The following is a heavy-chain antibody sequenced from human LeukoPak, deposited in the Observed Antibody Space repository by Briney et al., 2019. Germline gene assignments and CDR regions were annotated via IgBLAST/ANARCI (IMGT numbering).Heavy chain of an antibody. Sequence: GGSLRLSCAASGFSLSNYGLDWVRQAPGKGLEWVSFIRYDGTIKYYADSVKGRFTISRDNSNNTLYLQMNGLRADDTAVYYCAKNPDSSGWKLFDYWGKGTLVTVSS. V-gene: IGHV3-30*02. D-gene: IGHD6-19*01. CDR1: GFSLSNYG. J-gene: IGHJ4*02. CDR2: IRYDGTIK. CDR3: AKNPDSSGWKLFDY.